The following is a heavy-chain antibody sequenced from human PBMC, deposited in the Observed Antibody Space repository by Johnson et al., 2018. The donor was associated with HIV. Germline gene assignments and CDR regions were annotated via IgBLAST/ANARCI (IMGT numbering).Heavy chain of an antibody. D-gene: IGHD3-16*02. V-gene: IGHV3-23*04. J-gene: IGHJ3*02. Sequence: VQLVESGGGLVQPGGSLRLSCAASGFTFSSYAMSWVRQAPGKGLEWVSAISGSGGSTYYADSVKGRFTLPSDNSKNTLYLQMNSLGAEDTAVYYCAKDMYDYVWGSYRPNAFDIWGQGTMVTVSS. CDR2: ISGSGGST. CDR3: AKDMYDYVWGSYRPNAFDI. CDR1: GFTFSSYA.